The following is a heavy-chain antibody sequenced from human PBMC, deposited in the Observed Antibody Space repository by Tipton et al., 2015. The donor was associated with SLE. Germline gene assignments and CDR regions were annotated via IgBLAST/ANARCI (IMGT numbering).Heavy chain of an antibody. CDR3: ASGGYSYGFDY. V-gene: IGHV3-7*01. J-gene: IGHJ4*02. CDR1: GFTFSSYW. Sequence: VQLVQSGGGVVQPGRSLRLSCAASGFTFSSYWMSWVRQAPGKGLEWVANIKQDGSEKYYVDSVKGRFTISRDNAKNSLYLQMNSLRAEDTAVYYCASGGYSYGFDYWGQGTLVTVSS. CDR2: IKQDGSEK. D-gene: IGHD5-18*01.